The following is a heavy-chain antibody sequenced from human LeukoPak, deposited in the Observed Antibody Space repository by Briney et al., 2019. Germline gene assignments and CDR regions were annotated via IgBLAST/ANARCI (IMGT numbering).Heavy chain of an antibody. V-gene: IGHV6-1*01. CDR3: ARDFGPTGWRTFDY. Sequence: SQTLSLTFVVSGDSVSSKNGAWNWIRQSPSRGLERLGRTYYRSKWYNDYAESMEGRMTISQDTSKNQYSLHLNSVTPDDTAVYYCARDFGPTGWRTFDYWGQGTLVSVSS. CDR1: GDSVSSKNGA. D-gene: IGHD6-19*01. J-gene: IGHJ4*02. CDR2: TYYRSKWYN.